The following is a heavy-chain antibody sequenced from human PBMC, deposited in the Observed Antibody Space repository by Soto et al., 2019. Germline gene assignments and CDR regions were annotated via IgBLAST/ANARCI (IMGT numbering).Heavy chain of an antibody. D-gene: IGHD6-6*01. CDR2: IYYSGST. CDR3: ATPMVWSRGSSYGFDY. V-gene: IGHV4-39*01. J-gene: IGHJ4*02. Sequence: SSETLSLTCTVSGGSISSSSYYWGWIRQPPGKGLEWIGSIYYSGSTYYNPSLKSRVTISVDTSKNQFSLKLSSVTAADTAVYYCATPMVWSRGSSYGFDYWGQGTLVTVSS. CDR1: GGSISSSSYY.